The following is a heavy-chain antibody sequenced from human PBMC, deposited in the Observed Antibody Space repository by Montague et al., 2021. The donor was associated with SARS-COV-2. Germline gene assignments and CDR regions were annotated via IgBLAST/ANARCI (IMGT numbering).Heavy chain of an antibody. V-gene: IGHV4-31*03. Sequence: TLSLTCTVPGGSISSGGHYCSWIRHNPGTGLEWIGYIYYSGSTYYNPSLKSRVTISVDTSKNQFSLKLSSVTVADTAVYYCARDTRIVGATTRLDYWGQGTLVTVSS. CDR1: GGSISSGGHY. D-gene: IGHD1-26*01. J-gene: IGHJ4*02. CDR3: ARDTRIVGATTRLDY. CDR2: IYYSGST.